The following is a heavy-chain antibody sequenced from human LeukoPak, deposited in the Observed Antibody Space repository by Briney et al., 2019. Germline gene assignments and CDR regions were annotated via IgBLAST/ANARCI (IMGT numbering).Heavy chain of an antibody. D-gene: IGHD3-22*01. CDR1: GGSISTYY. V-gene: IGHV4-59*08. Sequence: SETLSLTCTVSGGSISTYYWSWIRQPPGKGLEWIGYIYYSGSTNYNPSLKSRVTISVDTSKNRFSLKLSSVTAADTAVYYCARSGLGYDSSDRINFYDYWGQGTLVTVSS. CDR2: IYYSGST. CDR3: ARSGLGYDSSDRINFYDY. J-gene: IGHJ4*02.